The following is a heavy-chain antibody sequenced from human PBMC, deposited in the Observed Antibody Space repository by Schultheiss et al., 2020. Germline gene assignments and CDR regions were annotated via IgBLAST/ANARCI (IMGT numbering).Heavy chain of an antibody. Sequence: SVKVSCKASGGTFSSYTISWVRQAPGQGLEWMGRIIPILGIANYAQKFQGRVTITADKSTSTAYMELSSLRSEDTAVYYCARCRGAYGDSSYFDYWGQGTLVTVSS. CDR1: GGTFSSYT. D-gene: IGHD4-17*01. CDR2: IIPILGIA. CDR3: ARCRGAYGDSSYFDY. J-gene: IGHJ4*02. V-gene: IGHV1-69*02.